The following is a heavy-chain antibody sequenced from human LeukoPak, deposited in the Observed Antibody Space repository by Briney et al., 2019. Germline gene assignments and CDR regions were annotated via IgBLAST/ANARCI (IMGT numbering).Heavy chain of an antibody. CDR1: GFTFSYNW. V-gene: IGHV3-74*01. Sequence: GGSLRLSCAGSGFTFSYNWMHWVRQAPGKGLVWVSRINSDGSNTSYADSVKGRFTISRDNAKNTLYLHMNSLRAEDTALYYCARSRSGSFDYWGQGTLVTVSS. CDR2: INSDGSNT. D-gene: IGHD6-25*01. CDR3: ARSRSGSFDY. J-gene: IGHJ4*02.